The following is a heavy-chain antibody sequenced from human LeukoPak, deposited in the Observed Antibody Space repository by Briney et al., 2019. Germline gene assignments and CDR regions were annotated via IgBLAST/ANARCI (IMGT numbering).Heavy chain of an antibody. D-gene: IGHD3-22*01. CDR3: AKHDPRRVVITNWFDP. J-gene: IGHJ5*02. V-gene: IGHV3-23*01. Sequence: GGSLRLSCAASEFIFSSYGISWVRQAPGKGLEWVSAISGSGGITYYADSVKGRFTISRGNSKNTLYLQMNSLRAEDTAVYYCAKHDPRRVVITNWFDPWGQGTLVTVSS. CDR2: ISGSGGIT. CDR1: EFIFSSYG.